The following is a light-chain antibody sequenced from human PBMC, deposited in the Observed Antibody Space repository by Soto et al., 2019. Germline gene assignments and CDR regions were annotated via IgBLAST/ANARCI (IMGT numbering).Light chain of an antibody. Sequence: DVVLTQSPLSLPVTLGQPASISCRSSQSLVSSDGDPYLHWFQQRPGQSPRRLIYDVSKRDSGVPDRFSGSGSCTDFTLRISRVEAEDVGVYYCMQGTHWPPFTFGPGTRVDFK. CDR2: DVS. J-gene: IGKJ3*01. CDR3: MQGTHWPPFT. V-gene: IGKV2-30*01. CDR1: QSLVSSDGDPY.